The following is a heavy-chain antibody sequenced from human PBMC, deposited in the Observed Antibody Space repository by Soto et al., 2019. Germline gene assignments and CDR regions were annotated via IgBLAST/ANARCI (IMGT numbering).Heavy chain of an antibody. D-gene: IGHD3-10*01. CDR2: ISYDGSNK. CDR1: GFTFSSYG. CDR3: AKDWKYSVSPAPNYHGWYFDY. V-gene: IGHV3-30*18. Sequence: GGSLRLSCAASGFTFSSYGMHWVRQAPGKGLEWVAVISYDGSNKYYADSVKGRFTISRDNSKNTLYLQMNSLRAEDTAVYYCAKDWKYSVSPAPNYHGWYFDYWGQGTLVTVSS. J-gene: IGHJ4*02.